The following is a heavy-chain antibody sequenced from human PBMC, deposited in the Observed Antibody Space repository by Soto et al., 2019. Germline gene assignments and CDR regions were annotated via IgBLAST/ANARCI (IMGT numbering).Heavy chain of an antibody. Sequence: QITLKESGPTLVKPTQTLTLTCTFSGFSLSTSGVGVGWIRQPPGKALEWLALIYWDDDKRYSPSLKSRLTITNDTSKNQVVLTMTNMDPVDTATYYCARQWEWLVRDAFDIWGQGTMVTVSS. CDR3: ARQWEWLVRDAFDI. J-gene: IGHJ3*02. V-gene: IGHV2-5*02. CDR2: IYWDDDK. CDR1: GFSLSTSGVG. D-gene: IGHD6-19*01.